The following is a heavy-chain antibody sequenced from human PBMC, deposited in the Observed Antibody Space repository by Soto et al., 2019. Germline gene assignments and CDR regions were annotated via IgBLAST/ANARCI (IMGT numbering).Heavy chain of an antibody. CDR1: GFSFSSDS. J-gene: IGHJ4*02. V-gene: IGHV3-21*01. Sequence: EVQLVESGGGLVKPGGSLRLSCAASGFSFSSDSMGWVRQAPGKGLEWVSSISGSGSFKNYADSVKGRFTISRDNAKNSLYLQMSGLKDEDTAVYYCARDPPTGTTLDWADSWGQGTLVTVSS. D-gene: IGHD1-7*01. CDR2: ISGSGSFK. CDR3: ARDPPTGTTLDWADS.